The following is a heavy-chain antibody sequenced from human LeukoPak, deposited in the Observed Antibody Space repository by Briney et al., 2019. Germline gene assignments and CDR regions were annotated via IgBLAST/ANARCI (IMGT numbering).Heavy chain of an antibody. CDR1: GFTFSDYY. J-gene: IGHJ4*02. CDR2: ITDSGITI. Sequence: TGGSLRLSCAASGFTFSDYYMSWIRQAPGKGLEWVSYITDSGITIYYADSVKGRFTIPRDNAKNSLYLQMNSLRGEDTAVYYCARDPGDWIFDDWGQGTLVTVSS. CDR3: ARDPGDWIFDD. D-gene: IGHD3/OR15-3a*01. V-gene: IGHV3-11*01.